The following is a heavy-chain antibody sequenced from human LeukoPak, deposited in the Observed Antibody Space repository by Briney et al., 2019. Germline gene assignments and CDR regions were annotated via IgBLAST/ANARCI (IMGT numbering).Heavy chain of an antibody. D-gene: IGHD2-15*01. J-gene: IGHJ5*02. CDR1: GYTLIRFY. V-gene: IGHV1-46*01. CDR2: INPSVGST. CDR3: ARCSGGSWGVDWFDP. Sequence: ASVKVSCKASGYTLIRFYMHWVRQAPGQGLEWMGMINPSVGSTTYAQQFQGRVTMTRDTSTSTVYMELRSLRSDDTAVYYCARCSGGSWGVDWFDPWGQGTLVTVSS.